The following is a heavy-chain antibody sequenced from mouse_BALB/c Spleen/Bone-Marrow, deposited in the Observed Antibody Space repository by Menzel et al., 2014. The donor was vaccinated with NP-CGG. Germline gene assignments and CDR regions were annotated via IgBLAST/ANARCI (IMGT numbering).Heavy chain of an antibody. CDR2: IRLKSNNYAT. CDR3: TRRGRGYAMDY. J-gene: IGHJ4*01. Sequence: EVQLVESGGGLVQPGGSMKFSCVASGFTFSNYWMNWVRQSPEKGLEWVAEIRLKSNNYATHYAESVKGRFTISRDDSKSSVYLQMNNLRAEDTGIYYCTRRGRGYAMDYWGQGTSVTVSS. V-gene: IGHV6-6*02. CDR1: GFTFSNYW.